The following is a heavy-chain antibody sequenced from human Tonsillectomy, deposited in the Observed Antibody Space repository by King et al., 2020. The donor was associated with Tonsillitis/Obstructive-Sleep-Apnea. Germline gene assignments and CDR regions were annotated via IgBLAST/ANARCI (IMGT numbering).Heavy chain of an antibody. CDR1: GFTFDEFP. V-gene: IGHV3-43*01. CDR3: AKGPRDSTSTEYFLH. CDR2: ISWDGVTK. J-gene: IGHJ1*01. D-gene: IGHD3/OR15-3a*01. Sequence: VQLVESGGVAVQPGGSLRISCAASGFTFDEFPMHWVRQPQGKGLEWVSFISWDGVTKYYADSVWGRFTMSRDNSKNSLYLQMNSLRTEDTAVYYCAKGPRDSTSTEYFLHWGQGTLVTVSS.